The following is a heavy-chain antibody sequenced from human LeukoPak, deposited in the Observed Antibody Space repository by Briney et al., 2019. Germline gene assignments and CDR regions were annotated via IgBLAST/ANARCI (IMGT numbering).Heavy chain of an antibody. CDR2: ISGSGGST. V-gene: IGHV3-23*01. D-gene: IGHD3-10*01. J-gene: IGHJ4*02. CDR1: GFTFSSYA. Sequence: GGSLRLSCAASGFTFSSYAMSWVRQAPGKGLEWVSAISGSGGSTYYADSVKGRFTISRDNSKNTLYLQMNSLRAEETAVYYCAKDRRTIVRGVISGFDYWGQGTLVTVSS. CDR3: AKDRRTIVRGVISGFDY.